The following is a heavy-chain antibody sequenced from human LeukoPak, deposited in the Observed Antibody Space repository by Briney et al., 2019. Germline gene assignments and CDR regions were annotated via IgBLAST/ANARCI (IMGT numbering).Heavy chain of an antibody. CDR2: INPKTGGT. CDR3: ARGNTDFWSGPDY. J-gene: IGHJ4*02. V-gene: IGHV1-2*02. D-gene: IGHD3-3*01. CDR1: GYTLTGYY. Sequence: ASVKVSCKASGYTLTGYYMFWVRQAAGQGLEWMGWINPKTGGTNYAQKFQGRVTMTRDTSISTAYMELTRLTSDDTAVYYCARGNTDFWSGPDYWGLGTLVTVSS.